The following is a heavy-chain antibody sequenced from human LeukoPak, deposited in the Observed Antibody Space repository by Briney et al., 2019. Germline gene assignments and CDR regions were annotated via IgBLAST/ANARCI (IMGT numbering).Heavy chain of an antibody. J-gene: IGHJ4*02. CDR2: IYHSGST. V-gene: IGHV4-4*02. CDR3: ARGEGARDGYNYEGPFYFDY. D-gene: IGHD5-24*01. CDR1: GGSISSRNW. Sequence: PSETLSLTCAVSGGSISSRNWWSRVRQPPGKGLEWIGEIYHSGSTNYNPSLKSRVTISVDKSKNQFSLKLNAVTAADTAVYYCARGEGARDGYNYEGPFYFDYWGQGTVVTVSS.